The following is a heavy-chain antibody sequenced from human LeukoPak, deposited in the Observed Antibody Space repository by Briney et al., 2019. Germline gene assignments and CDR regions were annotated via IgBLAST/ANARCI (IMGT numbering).Heavy chain of an antibody. J-gene: IGHJ4*02. V-gene: IGHV1-69*05. CDR3: ARGSPYGSGSYYLESDY. CDR2: IIPIFGTA. D-gene: IGHD3-10*01. Sequence: SVKVSCKASGGTFSSYAISWVRQAPGQGLEWMGGIIPIFGTANYAQKFQGRVTITTDESTSTAYMELRSLRSDDTAVYYCARGSPYGSGSYYLESDYWGQGTLVTVSS. CDR1: GGTFSSYA.